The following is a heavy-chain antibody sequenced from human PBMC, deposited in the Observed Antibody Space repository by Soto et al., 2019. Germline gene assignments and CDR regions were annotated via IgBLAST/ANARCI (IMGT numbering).Heavy chain of an antibody. J-gene: IGHJ2*01. V-gene: IGHV1-69*02. Sequence: ASVKVSCKASGGTFSSYTISWVRQAPGQGLEWMGRIIPILGIANYAQKFQGRVTITADKSTSTAYMELSSLRSEDTAVYYCARGNRITIFGVDADFDLWGRGTLVTVSS. CDR2: IIPILGIA. CDR1: GGTFSSYT. D-gene: IGHD3-3*01. CDR3: ARGNRITIFGVDADFDL.